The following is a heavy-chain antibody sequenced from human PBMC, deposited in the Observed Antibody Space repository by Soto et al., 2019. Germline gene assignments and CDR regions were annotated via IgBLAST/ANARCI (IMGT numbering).Heavy chain of an antibody. CDR3: VEVKSSSSSYYYYYGMDV. CDR2: ISSNGGST. V-gene: IGHV3-64D*06. CDR1: GFTFSSYA. Sequence: PGGSLRLSCSASGFTFSSYAMHWVRQAPGKGLEYVSLISSNGGSTDYADSVKGRFTISRDNPKNTLYLQMSSLRAEDTAVYYCVEVKSSSSSYYYYYGMDVWGQGATVTVSS. J-gene: IGHJ6*02. D-gene: IGHD6-6*01.